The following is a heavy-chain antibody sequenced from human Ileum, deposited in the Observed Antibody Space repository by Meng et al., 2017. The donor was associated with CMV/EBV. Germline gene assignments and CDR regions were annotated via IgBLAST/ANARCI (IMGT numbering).Heavy chain of an antibody. J-gene: IGHJ4*02. CDR2: INDRGDTP. CDR1: GFTFNNFA. D-gene: IGHD2-21*01. Sequence: GGSLRLSCADSGFTFNNFAMSWVRQAPGKRLEWVSGINDRGDTPSYPDSVKGHFTISRDNSKNTLYLRVNSLRVEDTAVYYCAKADCGGAGCKLIDYWGQGTLVTVSS. V-gene: IGHV3-23*01. CDR3: AKADCGGAGCKLIDY.